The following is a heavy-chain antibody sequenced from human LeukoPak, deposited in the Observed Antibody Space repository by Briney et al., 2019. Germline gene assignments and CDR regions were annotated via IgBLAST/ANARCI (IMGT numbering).Heavy chain of an antibody. Sequence: GGSLRLSCAASGFTFDDYGMSWVRHAPGKGLEWVSGINWNGGSTGYADSVKGRFTISRDNAKNSLYLQMNSLRAEDTAVYYCAREPIKALNYVGDYWGQGTLVTVSS. J-gene: IGHJ4*02. D-gene: IGHD1-7*01. CDR2: INWNGGST. V-gene: IGHV3-20*04. CDR1: GFTFDDYG. CDR3: AREPIKALNYVGDY.